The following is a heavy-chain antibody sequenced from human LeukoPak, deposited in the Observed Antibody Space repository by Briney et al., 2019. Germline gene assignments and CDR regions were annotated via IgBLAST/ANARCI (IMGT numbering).Heavy chain of an antibody. Sequence: SETLSLTCTVSGYSISSGYYWGWIRQPPGKGLEWIGYIYYSGSTNYNPSLKSRVTISVDTSKNQFSLKLSSVTAADTAVYYCAREGARDGYNLFGLPDAFDIWGQGTMVTVSS. CDR3: AREGARDGYNLFGLPDAFDI. J-gene: IGHJ3*02. CDR2: IYYSGST. D-gene: IGHD5-24*01. V-gene: IGHV4-61*01. CDR1: GYSISSGYY.